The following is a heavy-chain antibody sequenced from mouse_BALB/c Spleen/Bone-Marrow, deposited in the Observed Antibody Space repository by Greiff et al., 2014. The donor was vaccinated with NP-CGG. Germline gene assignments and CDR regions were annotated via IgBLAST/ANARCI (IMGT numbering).Heavy chain of an antibody. V-gene: IGHV14-3*02. D-gene: IGHD3-2*01. CDR1: GFNIKDTY. CDR2: IDPANGNT. J-gene: IGHJ3*01. Sequence: EVQLQQSGAELVKPGASVKLSCTASGFNIKDTYMHWVKQRPEQGLEWIGRIDPANGNTKYDPKFQGKATTTADTSSNTAYLQLSSLTSEDTAVYYCATTDSSGVFAYWGQGTLVTVSA. CDR3: ATTDSSGVFAY.